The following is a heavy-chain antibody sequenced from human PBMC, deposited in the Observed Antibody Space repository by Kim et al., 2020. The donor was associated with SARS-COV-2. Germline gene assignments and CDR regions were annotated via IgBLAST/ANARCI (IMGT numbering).Heavy chain of an antibody. J-gene: IGHJ4*02. V-gene: IGHV3-73*01. CDR2: T. CDR3: TCRIAAAGIGY. Sequence: TAYAASVKGRFTISRDDSKNTAYLQMNSLKTEDTAVYYCTCRIAAAGIGYWGQGTLVTVSS. D-gene: IGHD6-13*01.